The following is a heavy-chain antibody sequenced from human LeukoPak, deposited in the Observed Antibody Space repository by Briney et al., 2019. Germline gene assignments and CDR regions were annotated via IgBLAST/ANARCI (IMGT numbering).Heavy chain of an antibody. Sequence: ASVKVSCKASGYTFTGYYMHWVRQAPGQGLERMGWIIPNSGGTNYAQKFQGRVTMTRDTSISTAYMELSRLRSDDTAVYYCARLVATAMVYYFDYRGQGTLVTACS. CDR2: IIPNSGGT. CDR3: ARLVATAMVYYFDY. J-gene: IGHJ4*02. V-gene: IGHV1-2*02. CDR1: GYTFTGYY. D-gene: IGHD5-18*01.